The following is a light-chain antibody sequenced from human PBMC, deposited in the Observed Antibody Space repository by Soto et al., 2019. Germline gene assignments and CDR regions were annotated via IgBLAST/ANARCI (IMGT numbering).Light chain of an antibody. CDR2: GVT. Sequence: QSALTQPASVSGSPGQSITISCTGTNSAIGTVNSVSWYQQHPGKAPQLIIYGVTDRPSGVSHRFSGSKSGNTASLVISGLQNEDEGDYYCNSYVRGSSVFGTGTKLTVL. V-gene: IGLV2-14*03. J-gene: IGLJ1*01. CDR3: NSYVRGSSV. CDR1: NSAIGTVNS.